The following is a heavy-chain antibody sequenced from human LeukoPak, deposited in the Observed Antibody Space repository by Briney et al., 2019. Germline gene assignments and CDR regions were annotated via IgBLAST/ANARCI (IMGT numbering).Heavy chain of an antibody. Sequence: VRQAPGXXXEXXXWINPHHGDTSYAQKFQGRVTLTTDTSISTAYMELTRLRSDDTAVYYCARGASLAANIWANDYWGQGALVTVSS. CDR3: ARGASLAANIWANDY. V-gene: IGHV1-2*02. J-gene: IGHJ4*02. D-gene: IGHD2-15*01. CDR2: INPHHGDT.